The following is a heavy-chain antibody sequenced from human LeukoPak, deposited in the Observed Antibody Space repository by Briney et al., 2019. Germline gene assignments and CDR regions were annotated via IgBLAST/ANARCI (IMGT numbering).Heavy chain of an antibody. CDR1: GYSISSIHC. D-gene: IGHD3-9*01. CDR3: ARVCCYFDSGRNPNWFDP. V-gene: IGHV4-38-2*02. CDR2: ICQSGST. Sequence: PSETLYLTCTVSGYSISSIHCWGWIRQPPGKGLEWIGTICQSGSTYYSPSLKSRVILSLDTSNNQFSLRLSSVTAADTAVYYCARVCCYFDSGRNPNWFDPWGQGTLVTVPS. J-gene: IGHJ5*02.